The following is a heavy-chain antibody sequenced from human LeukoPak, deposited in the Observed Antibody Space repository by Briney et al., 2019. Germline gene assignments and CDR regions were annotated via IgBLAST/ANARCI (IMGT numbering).Heavy chain of an antibody. CDR1: GFPFSSYS. J-gene: IGHJ6*02. CDR2: IKPDGTTK. CDR3: AKEYGAWDYYYGMDV. V-gene: IGHV3-7*03. Sequence: PGGSLRLSCAASGFPFSSYSMTWVRQAPGKGLEWVANIKPDGTTKFYVDSVKGRFTISRDNAKNSLYLQMNSLRAEDTALYYCAKEYGAWDYYYGMDVWGQGTTVTVSS. D-gene: IGHD4-17*01.